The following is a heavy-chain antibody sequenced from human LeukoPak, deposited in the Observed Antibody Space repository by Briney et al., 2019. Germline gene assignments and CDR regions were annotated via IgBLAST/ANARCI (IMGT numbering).Heavy chain of an antibody. CDR1: GGTFSSYA. J-gene: IGHJ4*02. D-gene: IGHD6-19*01. Sequence: SVKVSCKASGGTFSSYAISWVRQAPRQGLEWMGRIIPILGIANYAQKFQGRVTITADKSTSTAYMELSSLRSEDTAVYYCARDRIAVAGPSDYWGQGTLVTVSS. CDR2: IIPILGIA. V-gene: IGHV1-69*04. CDR3: ARDRIAVAGPSDY.